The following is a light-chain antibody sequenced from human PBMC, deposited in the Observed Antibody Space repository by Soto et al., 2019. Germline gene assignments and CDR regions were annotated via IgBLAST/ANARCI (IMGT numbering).Light chain of an antibody. V-gene: IGLV4-69*01. Sequence: QLVLTQSPSASASLGASVKLTCTLSSGHSSYAIAWHQKQPGKGPRYLMDLNNDGSHTKGDGIPDRFSGSSSGAERYLIISSLQSEDEADYYCQTWGTGFQVFGGGTQLTVL. CDR2: LNNDGSH. CDR1: SGHSSYA. CDR3: QTWGTGFQV. J-gene: IGLJ7*01.